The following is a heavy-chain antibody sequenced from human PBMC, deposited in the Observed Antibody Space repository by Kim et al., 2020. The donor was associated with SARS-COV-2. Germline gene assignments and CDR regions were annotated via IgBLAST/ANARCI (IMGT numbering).Heavy chain of an antibody. J-gene: IGHJ2*01. CDR3: ARGGGYWYFDL. CDR2: YI. D-gene: IGHD3-10*01. V-gene: IGHV3-21*01. Sequence: YIYYADSVKGRFTISRDNAKNSLYLQMNSLRAEDTAVYYCARGGGYWYFDLWGRGTLVTVSS.